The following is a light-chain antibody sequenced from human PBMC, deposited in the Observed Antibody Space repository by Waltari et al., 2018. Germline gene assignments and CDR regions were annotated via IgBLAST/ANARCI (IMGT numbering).Light chain of an antibody. CDR2: LDD. CDR1: SSNIGTTY. Sequence: QSVLTQPPSLSGTPGQRVTISCSGSSSNIGTTYVFWYQQFPGRAPKLLIYLDDHRPSGVPDLFSASKSGSSASLASSGLRPEDEADYHCAGWDDSLTGVVFGGGTKRTV. V-gene: IGLV1-47*01. J-gene: IGLJ2*01. CDR3: AGWDDSLTGVV.